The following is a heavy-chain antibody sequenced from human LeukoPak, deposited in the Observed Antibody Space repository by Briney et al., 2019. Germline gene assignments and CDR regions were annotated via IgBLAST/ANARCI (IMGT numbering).Heavy chain of an antibody. D-gene: IGHD1-26*01. V-gene: IGHV4-39*01. CDR2: IYYSGSS. J-gene: IGHJ6*03. CDR1: GGSISISSYY. Sequence: SETLSLTCTVPGGSISISSYYWGWIRQPPGKGLEWTGSIYYSGSSYYNPSLKSRVTISVDTSKNQFSLKLSSVTAADTAVYYCARRVGPNYYYYYMDVWGKGTTVTVSS. CDR3: ARRVGPNYYYYYMDV.